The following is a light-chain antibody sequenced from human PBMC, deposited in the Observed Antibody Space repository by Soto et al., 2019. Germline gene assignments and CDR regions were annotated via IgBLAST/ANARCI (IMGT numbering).Light chain of an antibody. V-gene: IGLV2-14*03. Sequence: QSALTQPASVSGSPGQSITISCTGTSSDVGDYNYVSWYQQQPGKAPKLMIYDVNNRPSGVSNRFSGSKSGNTASLTSSGLQAEDEADYCCSSYTSTGTLVVLGGGTKLTVL. CDR2: DVN. CDR3: SSYTSTGTLVV. J-gene: IGLJ2*01. CDR1: SSDVGDYNY.